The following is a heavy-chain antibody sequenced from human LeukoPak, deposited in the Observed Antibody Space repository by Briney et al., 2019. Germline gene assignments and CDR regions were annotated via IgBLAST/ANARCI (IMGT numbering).Heavy chain of an antibody. CDR3: AKDDRYSSGWLFDY. Sequence: GGSLRLSCAGSGFRFNTYAMSWVRQAPGKGLEWVSSISGSGDRTYYADSVKGRFTISRDNSKNTLYLQMNSLRAEDTAVYYCAKDDRYSSGWLFDYWGQGTLVTVSS. CDR2: ISGSGDRT. D-gene: IGHD6-19*01. J-gene: IGHJ4*02. V-gene: IGHV3-23*01. CDR1: GFRFNTYA.